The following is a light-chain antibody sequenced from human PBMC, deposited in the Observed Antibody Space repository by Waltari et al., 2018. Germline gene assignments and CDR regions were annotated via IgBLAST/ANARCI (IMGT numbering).Light chain of an antibody. CDR2: EAS. CDR3: QQYNSYPWT. J-gene: IGKJ1*01. Sequence: DIQMTQAPSTLSPSVGDRVTITCRASQSIVTLLAWYQQKPGKAPSRLIDEASSLGSGVPSRFSGSGSGTEFTLTISSLQPDDFATYYCQQYNSYPWTFGQGTKVEIK. V-gene: IGKV1-5*03. CDR1: QSIVTL.